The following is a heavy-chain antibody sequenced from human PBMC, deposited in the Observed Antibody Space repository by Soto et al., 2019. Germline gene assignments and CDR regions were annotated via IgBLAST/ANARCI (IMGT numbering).Heavy chain of an antibody. V-gene: IGHV3-11*01. CDR1: GFTFSDYY. CDR3: ASGPTYYDFWSGSSWFDP. CDR2: ISSSGSTI. D-gene: IGHD3-3*01. Sequence: GGSLRLSCAASGFTFSDYYMSWIRQAPGKGLEWVSYISSSGSTIYYADSVKGRFTISRDNAKNSLYLQMNSLRAEDTAVYYCASGPTYYDFWSGSSWFDPWGQGTLVTVSS. J-gene: IGHJ5*02.